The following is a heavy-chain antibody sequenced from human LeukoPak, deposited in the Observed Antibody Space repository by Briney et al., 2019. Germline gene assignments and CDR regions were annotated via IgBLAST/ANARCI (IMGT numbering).Heavy chain of an antibody. V-gene: IGHV1-24*01. J-gene: IGHJ5*02. CDR1: GYTLTELS. D-gene: IGHD6-6*01. Sequence: GASVKVSCKVSGYTLTELSMHWVRQAPGKGLEWMGGFDPEDGETIYAQKFQGRVTMTADTSTDTAYMELSSLRSEDTAVYYCATVYRSSEGVNWFDPWGQGTLVTVSS. CDR3: ATVYRSSEGVNWFDP. CDR2: FDPEDGET.